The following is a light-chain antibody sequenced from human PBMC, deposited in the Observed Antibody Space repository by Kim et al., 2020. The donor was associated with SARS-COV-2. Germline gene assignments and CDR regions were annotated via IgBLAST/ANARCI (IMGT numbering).Light chain of an antibody. J-gene: IGKJ4*01. CDR2: GAS. CDR3: QQDYNLLT. Sequence: PGERVTLSCRASQSVSSSYLTWYQQKPGQAPRLLIYGASSRATGIPARFSGSGSGTDFTLTISSLQPEGFAVYYCQQDYNLLTFGGGTKVDI. CDR1: QSVSSSY. V-gene: IGKV3D-7*01.